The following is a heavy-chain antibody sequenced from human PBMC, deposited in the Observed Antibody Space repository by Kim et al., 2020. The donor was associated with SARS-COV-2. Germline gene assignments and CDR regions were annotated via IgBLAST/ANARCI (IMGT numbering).Heavy chain of an antibody. Sequence: GGSLRLSCAASGFTFSSYGMHWVRQAPGKGLEWVAVIWYDGSNKYYADSVKGRFTISRDNSKNTLYLQMNSLRAEDTAVYYCARIEMATTGYYYYGMDVWGQGTTVTVSS. J-gene: IGHJ6*02. CDR3: ARIEMATTGYYYYGMDV. CDR1: GFTFSSYG. D-gene: IGHD5-12*01. CDR2: IWYDGSNK. V-gene: IGHV3-33*01.